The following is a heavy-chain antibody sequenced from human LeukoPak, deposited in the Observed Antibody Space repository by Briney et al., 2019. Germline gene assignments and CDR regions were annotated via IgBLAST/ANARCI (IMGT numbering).Heavy chain of an antibody. V-gene: IGHV3-23*01. CDR2: ISGNGGST. Sequence: PGGSLRLSCAASGFTFSSYGMSWVRRAPGKGLEWVSAISGNGGSTYYADSVKGRFAISRDTSKNTLYLQMNSLRAEDTAVYYCAKVGPSLVRGLIRGGARYYYNYMDVWGKGTTVTISS. CDR3: AKVGPSLVRGLIRGGARYYYNYMDV. J-gene: IGHJ6*03. D-gene: IGHD3-10*01. CDR1: GFTFSSYG.